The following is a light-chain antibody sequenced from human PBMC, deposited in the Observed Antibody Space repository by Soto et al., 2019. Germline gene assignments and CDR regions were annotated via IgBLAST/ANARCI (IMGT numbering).Light chain of an antibody. CDR3: QQYNRYSPWA. Sequence: DVQMTQSPSNLSASVGERVTITCRASRSVSTLLAWYQQKPGKAPKLLIYKASSLESGVPSRFSGSGSGTDFTLTISSLQPDDFGTYYCQQYNRYSPWAFGQGTKVDIK. CDR2: KAS. V-gene: IGKV1-5*03. CDR1: RSVSTL. J-gene: IGKJ1*01.